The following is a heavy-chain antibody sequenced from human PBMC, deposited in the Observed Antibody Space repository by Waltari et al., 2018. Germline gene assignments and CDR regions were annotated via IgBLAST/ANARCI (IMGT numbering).Heavy chain of an antibody. V-gene: IGHV3-7*01. D-gene: IGHD3-22*01. CDR2: IKKDGSEE. Sequence: EVQLVESGGGLVQPGGSLRLYCAASAFTPRSYWMSWVRQAPGNGLEWVANIKKDGSEEDYVDSVRGRFTISRDNAKNSLYLQMNSLRPEDTAVYYCARDQWFAFDIWGQGTMVTVSS. CDR3: ARDQWFAFDI. J-gene: IGHJ3*02. CDR1: AFTPRSYW.